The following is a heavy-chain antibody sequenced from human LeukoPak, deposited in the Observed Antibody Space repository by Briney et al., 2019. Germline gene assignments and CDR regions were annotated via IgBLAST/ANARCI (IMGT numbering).Heavy chain of an antibody. V-gene: IGHV3-74*01. Sequence: PGGSLRLSCAASGFTFSSYWMHWVRQAPGKGLVWVSRIKTDGSSTNYADSVKGRFTVSRDNAKNTLYLQMNSLRAEDTAVYYCATTPGGSGYYYNWGQGTLVTVSS. J-gene: IGHJ4*02. CDR2: IKTDGSST. CDR3: ATTPGGSGYYYN. D-gene: IGHD3-22*01. CDR1: GFTFSSYW.